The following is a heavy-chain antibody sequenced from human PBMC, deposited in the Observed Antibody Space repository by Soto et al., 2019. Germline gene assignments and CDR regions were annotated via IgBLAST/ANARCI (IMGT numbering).Heavy chain of an antibody. Sequence: ASVKVSCKASGYTFTGYYMHWVRQAPGQGLEWMGWINPNSGGTNYAQKFQGWVTMTRDTSISTAYMELSRLRSDDTAVYYCARGAYSSYYYYYMAVWGKGTTVTVSS. CDR1: GYTFTGYY. CDR2: INPNSGGT. J-gene: IGHJ6*03. D-gene: IGHD6-19*01. V-gene: IGHV1-2*04. CDR3: ARGAYSSYYYYYMAV.